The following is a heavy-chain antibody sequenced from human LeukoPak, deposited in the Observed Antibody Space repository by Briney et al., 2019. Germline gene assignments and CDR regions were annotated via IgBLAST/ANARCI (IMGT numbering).Heavy chain of an antibody. CDR3: ARETTGTFDY. CDR1: GFTFSSYT. V-gene: IGHV3-64*01. J-gene: IGHJ4*02. CDR2: ISSNGGST. D-gene: IGHD4-17*01. Sequence: GGPLRLSCAASGFTFSSYTMHWVRQAPGKGLESVSAISSNGGSTYYINSVKGRFIISRDDSKNTLYLQMGSLRDEDMAVYYCARETTGTFDYWGQGTLVTVSS.